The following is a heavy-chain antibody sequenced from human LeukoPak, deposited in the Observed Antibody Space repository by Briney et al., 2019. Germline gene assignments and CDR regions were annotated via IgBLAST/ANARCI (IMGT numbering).Heavy chain of an antibody. CDR3: ARRAGAYSHPYDY. J-gene: IGHJ4*02. CDR2: ISSSSSYI. D-gene: IGHD4/OR15-4a*01. CDR1: GFTFSSYS. V-gene: IGHV3-21*04. Sequence: PGGSLRLSCAASGFTFSSYSMNWVRQAPGKGLEWVSSISSSSSYIYYADSVKGRFTVSRDNVKNSVYLQMNSLRAEDTAVYYCARRAGAYSHPYDYWGQGTLVTVSS.